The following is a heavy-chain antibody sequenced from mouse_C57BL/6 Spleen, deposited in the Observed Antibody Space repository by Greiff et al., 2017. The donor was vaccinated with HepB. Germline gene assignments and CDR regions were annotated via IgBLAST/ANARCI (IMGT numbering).Heavy chain of an antibody. D-gene: IGHD1-1*01. J-gene: IGHJ3*01. V-gene: IGHV1-64*01. Sequence: QVQLQQSGAELVKPGASVKLSCKASGYTFTSYWMHWVKQRPGQGLEWIGMIHPNSGSTNYNEKFKSKATLTVDKSSSTAYMQLSSLTSEDSAVYYCARGGYGSSSSPEFAYWGQGTLVTVSA. CDR3: ARGGYGSSSSPEFAY. CDR1: GYTFTSYW. CDR2: IHPNSGST.